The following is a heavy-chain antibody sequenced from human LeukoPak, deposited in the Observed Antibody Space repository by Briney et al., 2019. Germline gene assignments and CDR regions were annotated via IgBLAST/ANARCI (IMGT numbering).Heavy chain of an antibody. CDR2: MNPNRGNT. V-gene: IGHV1-8*01. J-gene: IGHJ4*02. Sequence: VSVKVSCKASGYTFTSYDINWVRQATGQGLEWMGWMNPNRGNTGYAQKLQGRVTMTRNTSISTAYMELSSLRSEDTAVYYCAGVSVTWRTDFWSGYSYYFDYWGQGTLVTVSS. D-gene: IGHD3-3*01. CDR1: GYTFTSYD. CDR3: AGVSVTWRTDFWSGYSYYFDY.